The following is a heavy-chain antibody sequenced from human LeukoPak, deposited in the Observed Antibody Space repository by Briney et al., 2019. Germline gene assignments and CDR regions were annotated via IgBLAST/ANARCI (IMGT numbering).Heavy chain of an antibody. CDR3: ARFEYCSSTSCYTSAFDI. CDR2: IYYSGST. CDR1: GGSISSGGYY. J-gene: IGHJ3*02. D-gene: IGHD2-2*02. Sequence: SETLSLTCTVSGGSISSGGYYWSWIRQHPGKGLEWIGYIYYSGSTYYNPPLKSRVTISVDTSKNQFSLKLSSVTAADTAVYYCARFEYCSSTSCYTSAFDIWGQGTMVTVSS. V-gene: IGHV4-31*03.